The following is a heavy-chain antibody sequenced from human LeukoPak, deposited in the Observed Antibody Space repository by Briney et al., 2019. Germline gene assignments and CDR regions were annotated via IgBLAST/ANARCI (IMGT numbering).Heavy chain of an antibody. D-gene: IGHD3-22*01. V-gene: IGHV3-69-1*01. CDR3: AKANYYYDSSGYIHYMDV. J-gene: IGHJ6*03. CDR2: ISSGGTI. CDR1: GFTFTDYY. Sequence: PGGSLRLSCAASGFTFTDYYMSWIRQAPGKGLEWLSYISSGGTIYYADSVKGRFTISRDNSKNTLYLQMNSLRAEDTAVYYCAKANYYYDSSGYIHYMDVWGKGTTVTVSS.